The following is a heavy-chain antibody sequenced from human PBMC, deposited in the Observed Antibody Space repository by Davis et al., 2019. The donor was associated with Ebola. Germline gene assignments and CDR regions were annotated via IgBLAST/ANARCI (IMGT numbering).Heavy chain of an antibody. CDR2: IRSKANSYAT. Sequence: LKISCAASGFTFSGSAMHWVRQASGKGLEWVGRIRSKANSYATAYAASVKGRFTISRDDSKNTAYLQMNSLKTEDTAVYYCTCTVTTTGDYWGQGTLVTVSS. D-gene: IGHD4-17*01. CDR1: GFTFSGSA. V-gene: IGHV3-73*01. CDR3: TCTVTTTGDY. J-gene: IGHJ4*02.